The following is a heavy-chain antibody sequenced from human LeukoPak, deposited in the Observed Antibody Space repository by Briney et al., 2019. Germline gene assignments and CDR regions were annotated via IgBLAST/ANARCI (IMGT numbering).Heavy chain of an antibody. Sequence: GESLKISCKGSGYSFTSYWIGWVRQMPGKGLEWMGLIYPGDSDTRYSPSFQGQVTISADKSISTAYVQWSSLKASDTAMYYCARRNPLTQDAFDIWGQGTMVTVSS. CDR1: GYSFTSYW. J-gene: IGHJ3*02. CDR3: ARRNPLTQDAFDI. CDR2: IYPGDSDT. D-gene: IGHD2-21*02. V-gene: IGHV5-51*01.